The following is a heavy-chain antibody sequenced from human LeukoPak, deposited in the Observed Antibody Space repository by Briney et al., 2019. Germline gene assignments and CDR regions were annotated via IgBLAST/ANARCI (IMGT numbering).Heavy chain of an antibody. D-gene: IGHD5-18*01. J-gene: IGHJ5*02. CDR2: ITYDGSDK. V-gene: IGHV3-30*19. CDR1: GFTFSSYG. CDR3: ARNRGYTYDYDSFDP. Sequence: AGGSLRLSCAASGFTFSSYGMYWVRQAPGKGLECVAFITYDGSDKYYADSVKGRFTISRDNSRDTPYLQMNSLRGEDTAIYYCARNRGYTYDYDSFDPWGQGTLVTVSS.